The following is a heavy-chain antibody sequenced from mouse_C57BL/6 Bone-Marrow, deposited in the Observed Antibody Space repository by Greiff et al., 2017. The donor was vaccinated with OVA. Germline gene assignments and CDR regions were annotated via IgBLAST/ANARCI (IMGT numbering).Heavy chain of an antibody. CDR2: ILPGSGST. V-gene: IGHV1-9*01. D-gene: IGHD2-1*01. CDR1: GYTFTGYW. J-gene: IGHJ4*01. CDR3: ARWGVTTLYYYAMDY. Sequence: QVQLKQSGAELMKPGASVKLSCKASGYTFTGYWIEWVKQRPGHGLEWIGEILPGSGSTNYNEKFKGKATFTADTSSNTAYMQLSSLTTEDSAIYYCARWGVTTLYYYAMDYWGQGTSVTVSS.